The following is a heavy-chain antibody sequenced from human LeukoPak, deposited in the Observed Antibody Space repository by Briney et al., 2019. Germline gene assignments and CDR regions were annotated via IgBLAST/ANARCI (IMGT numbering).Heavy chain of an antibody. CDR2: MNPNSGST. J-gene: IGHJ4*02. CDR1: GYTFTSYD. CDR3: ARGRSTSFPYYFEY. Sequence: ASVKVSCKASGYTFTSYDINWVRQATGQGLEWMGWMNPNSGSTGYAQKFQGRVTITRNTSISTAYMELSGLRSEDTAVYYCARGRSTSFPYYFEYWGQGTLVTVSS. V-gene: IGHV1-8*03. D-gene: IGHD1-26*01.